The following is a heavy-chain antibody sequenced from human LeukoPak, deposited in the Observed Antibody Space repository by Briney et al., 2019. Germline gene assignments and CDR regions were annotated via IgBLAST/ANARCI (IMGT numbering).Heavy chain of an antibody. V-gene: IGHV4-30-2*01. CDR1: GGSISSGGYY. CDR2: IYHSGST. J-gene: IGHJ3*01. Sequence: SQTLSLTCTVSGGSISSGGYYWSWIRQPPGKGLEWIGYIYHSGSTYYNPSLKSRVTISVDRSKNQFSLKLSSVTAADTAVYYCARGGGLDAFDVWGPGTMVTVSS. D-gene: IGHD2-15*01. CDR3: ARGGGLDAFDV.